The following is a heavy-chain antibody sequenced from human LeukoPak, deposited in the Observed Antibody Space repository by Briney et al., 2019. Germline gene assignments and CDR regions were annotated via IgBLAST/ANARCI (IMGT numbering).Heavy chain of an antibody. J-gene: IGHJ4*02. D-gene: IGHD3-10*01. CDR3: ARGMVRGVIMEV. V-gene: IGHV4-34*01. CDR2: INHSGST. CDR1: GGSFSGYY. Sequence: PSETLSLTCAVYGGSFSGYYWSWIRQPPGKGLEWIGEINHSGSTNYNPSLKSRVTISVDTSKNQFSLKLSSVTAADTAVYYCARGMVRGVIMEVGGQGTLVTVSS.